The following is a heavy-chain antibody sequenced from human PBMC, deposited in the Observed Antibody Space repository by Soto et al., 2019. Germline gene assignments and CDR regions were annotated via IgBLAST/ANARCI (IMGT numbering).Heavy chain of an antibody. D-gene: IGHD6-19*01. CDR3: ARTGIAVAGTLRKYYYGMDV. J-gene: IGHJ6*02. CDR1: GYTFTDYW. Sequence: GESLKISCKGSGYTFTDYWIGWVRQLPGKGPEWMGIIYPGDSDTRYSPSFQGHVTITVDKSTSTAYLQWNTLKASDTAMYYCARTGIAVAGTLRKYYYGMDVWGQGTTVTVSS. V-gene: IGHV5-51*01. CDR2: IYPGDSDT.